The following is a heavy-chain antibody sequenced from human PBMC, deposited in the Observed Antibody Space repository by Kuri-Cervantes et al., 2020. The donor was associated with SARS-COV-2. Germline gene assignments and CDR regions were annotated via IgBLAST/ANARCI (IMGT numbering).Heavy chain of an antibody. J-gene: IGHJ6*02. CDR1: GGTLNIYS. Sequence: SVKVSCKASGGTLNIYSFSWVRQAPGQGLEWMGGIIPIFGTANYAQKFQGRVTITADESTSTAYMELSSLRSEDTAVYYCARPKLSPHYGSGSYHPPPNYYYGMDVWGQGTTVTVSS. CDR3: ARPKLSPHYGSGSYHPPPNYYYGMDV. CDR2: IIPIFGTA. D-gene: IGHD3-10*01. V-gene: IGHV1-69*13.